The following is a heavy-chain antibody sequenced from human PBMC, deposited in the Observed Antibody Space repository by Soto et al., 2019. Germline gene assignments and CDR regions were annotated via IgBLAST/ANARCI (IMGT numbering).Heavy chain of an antibody. V-gene: IGHV3-11*05. CDR2: IDSSTKYT. CDR3: AREYYYTMDV. J-gene: IGHJ6*02. Sequence: QVQLVESGGGLVRPGGSLRLSCEASGFTFRDYYMTWFRQAPGKGLEWLSYIDSSTKYTNYADSVKGRFTISRDNAKNSLSLQMNSLRANDTAVYYCAREYYYTMDVWGHGTMVTVSS. CDR1: GFTFRDYY.